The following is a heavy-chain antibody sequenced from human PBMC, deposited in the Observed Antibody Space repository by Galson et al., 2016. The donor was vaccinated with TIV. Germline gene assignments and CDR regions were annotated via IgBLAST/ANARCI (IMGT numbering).Heavy chain of an antibody. Sequence: SETLSLTCTVSGGSINTYYWTWIRQPPGKGLEWIGHVYYSGSTDYNPSLKSRVSISIDRSKTQFSPMLNSVTPADTAVHFCASDKSGFETVERFYYYMDVWGKGITVTVSS. V-gene: IGHV4-59*01. CDR2: VYYSGST. D-gene: IGHD1-26*01. CDR1: GGSINTYY. J-gene: IGHJ6*03. CDR3: ASDKSGFETVERFYYYMDV.